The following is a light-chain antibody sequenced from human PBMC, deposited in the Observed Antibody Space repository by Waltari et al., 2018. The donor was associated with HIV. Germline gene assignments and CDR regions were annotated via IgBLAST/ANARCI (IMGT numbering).Light chain of an antibody. CDR3: AAWDDSLRGWV. V-gene: IGLV1-47*01. J-gene: IGLJ3*02. Sequence: QSVLTQPPSASWPPGPRVTLSCSGSSSTIGSNYLSCYQQLPGTAPKLLIYRNNQRPSGVPERCAGDKAGTAASLAIAGRRSEDEADYSCAAWDDSLRGWVFGGGTKLTVL. CDR2: RNN. CDR1: SSTIGSNY.